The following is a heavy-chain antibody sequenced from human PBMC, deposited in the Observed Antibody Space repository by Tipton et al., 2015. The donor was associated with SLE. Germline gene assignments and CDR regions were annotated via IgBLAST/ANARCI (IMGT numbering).Heavy chain of an antibody. Sequence: GLVKPSETLSLTCTVSGGSISSYYWSWIRQPPGKGLEWIGYIYYSGSTNYNPSLKSRVTISVDTSKNQFSLKLSSVTAADTAVYYCARVKRSPRAFDIWGQGTMVTVSS. CDR2: IYYSGST. V-gene: IGHV4-59*01. D-gene: IGHD1-26*01. CDR3: ARVKRSPRAFDI. J-gene: IGHJ3*02. CDR1: GGSISSYY.